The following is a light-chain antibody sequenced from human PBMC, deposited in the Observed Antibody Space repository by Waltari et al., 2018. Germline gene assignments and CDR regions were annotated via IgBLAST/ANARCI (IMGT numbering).Light chain of an antibody. CDR3: QRRSNVLFA. V-gene: IGKV3-11*01. CDR2: DAS. J-gene: IGKJ3*01. Sequence: EVVLTQSPATLSLSPGDSATLSCRASQSVSSFLAWYQQKPGQAPRPLIYDASNRATGIPARFSGSGSGTDFTLTISSLEPEDFAVYYCQRRSNVLFAFGPGTKVDFK. CDR1: QSVSSF.